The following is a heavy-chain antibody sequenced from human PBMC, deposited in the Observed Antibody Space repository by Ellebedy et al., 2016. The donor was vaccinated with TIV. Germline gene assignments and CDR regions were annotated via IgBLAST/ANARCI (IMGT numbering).Heavy chain of an antibody. CDR2: ISGSGGST. CDR1: EFTFSSYA. Sequence: GESLKISCAASEFTFSSYAMSWVRQAPGKGLEWVSAISGSGGSTYYADSVKGRFTISRDNSKNTLYLQMNSLRAEDTAVYYCAKGVGTATTFRDWDYWGQGTLVTVSS. V-gene: IGHV3-23*01. D-gene: IGHD1-7*01. CDR3: AKGVGTATTFRDWDY. J-gene: IGHJ4*02.